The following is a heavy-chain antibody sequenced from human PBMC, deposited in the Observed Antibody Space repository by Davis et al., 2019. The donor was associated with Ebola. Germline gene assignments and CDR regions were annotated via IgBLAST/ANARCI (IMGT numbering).Heavy chain of an antibody. D-gene: IGHD2-15*01. CDR3: ARSGAPGYCSVGSCRSDPTQNAFDI. CDR1: GYSFTSYW. J-gene: IGHJ3*02. Sequence: GASLKPSCKGPGYSFTSYWIGWVRQMPGKGLEWMGIISPGDSATRYSPSFQGQVTISADKSISTAYLQCSRLKASDTAMYYCARSGAPGYCSVGSCRSDPTQNAFDIWGQGTMVTVSS. V-gene: IGHV5-51*01. CDR2: ISPGDSAT.